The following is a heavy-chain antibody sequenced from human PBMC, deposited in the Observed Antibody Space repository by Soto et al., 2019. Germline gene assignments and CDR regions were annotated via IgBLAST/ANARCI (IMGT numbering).Heavy chain of an antibody. Sequence: NPSETLSLTCAVYGGSFWGHSWTWIRQSPGKGLEWIGDINHSGRVNYSPSLKSRVTISLDTSKNQFSLTLSAVTAADTAMYYCSTRAYDTNGYYRFDPWGQGTLVTVSS. J-gene: IGHJ5*01. CDR3: STRAYDTNGYYRFDP. CDR1: GGSFWGHS. D-gene: IGHD3-22*01. V-gene: IGHV4-34*01. CDR2: INHSGRV.